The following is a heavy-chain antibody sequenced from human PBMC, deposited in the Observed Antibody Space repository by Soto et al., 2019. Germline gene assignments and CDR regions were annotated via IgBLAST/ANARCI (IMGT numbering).Heavy chain of an antibody. J-gene: IGHJ6*02. CDR3: ARGSLYYYYGMDV. CDR1: GFTFSSYG. CDR2: IWYDGSNK. Sequence: QVQLVESGGGVVQPGRSLRLSCAASGFTFSSYGMHWVRQAPGKGLEWVAVIWYDGSNKYYADSVKGRFTISRDNSKNTLYLQMNSLRADDTAVYYCARGSLYYYYGMDVWGQGTTVTVSS. V-gene: IGHV3-33*01. D-gene: IGHD1-26*01.